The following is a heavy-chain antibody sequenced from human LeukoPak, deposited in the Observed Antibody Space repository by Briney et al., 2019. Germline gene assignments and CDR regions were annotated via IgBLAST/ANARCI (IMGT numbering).Heavy chain of an antibody. V-gene: IGHV1-18*01. CDR3: ARGRRLNGDYGMDV. CDR2: ISAYNGNT. Sequence: ASVKVSCKASGYTFTSYGISWVRQAPGQGLEWMGWISAYNGNTNYAQKLQGRVTMTRNTSISTAYMELSSLRSEDTAVYYCARGRRLNGDYGMDVWGQGTTVTVSS. CDR1: GYTFTSYG. D-gene: IGHD4-17*01. J-gene: IGHJ6*02.